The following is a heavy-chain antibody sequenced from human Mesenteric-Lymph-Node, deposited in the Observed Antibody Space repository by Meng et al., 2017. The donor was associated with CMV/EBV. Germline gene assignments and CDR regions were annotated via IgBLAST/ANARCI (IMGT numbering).Heavy chain of an antibody. CDR1: SFSGYY. CDR3: ARRVVYCSSTSCEANWVFDY. CDR2: INHSGST. V-gene: IGHV4-34*01. D-gene: IGHD2-2*01. J-gene: IGHJ4*02. Sequence: SFSGYYWSWIRQPPGKGLEWIGEINHSGSTNYNPSLKSRVTISVDTSKNQFSLKLSSVTAADTAVYYCARRVVYCSSTSCEANWVFDYWGQGTLVTVSS.